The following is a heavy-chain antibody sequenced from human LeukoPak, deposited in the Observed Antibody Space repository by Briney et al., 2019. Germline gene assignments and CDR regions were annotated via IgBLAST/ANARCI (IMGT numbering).Heavy chain of an antibody. CDR3: ARDRARFLEWSNNWFDP. CDR2: INPNSGGT. CDR1: GYTFTSYD. V-gene: IGHV1-2*02. D-gene: IGHD3-3*01. J-gene: IGHJ5*02. Sequence: ASVKVSCKASGYTFTSYDINWVRQATGQGLEWMGWINPNSGGTNYAQKFQGRVTMTRDTSISTAYMELSRLRSDDTAVYYCARDRARFLEWSNNWFDPWGQGTLVTVSS.